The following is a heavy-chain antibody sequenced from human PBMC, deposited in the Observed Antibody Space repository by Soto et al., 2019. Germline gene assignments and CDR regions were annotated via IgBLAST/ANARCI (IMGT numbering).Heavy chain of an antibody. D-gene: IGHD3-9*01. J-gene: IGHJ6*03. CDR1: GFTVSSNY. CDR2: IYSGGST. Sequence: LRLSCAASGFTVSSNYMSWVRQAPGKGLEWVSVIYSGGSTYYADSVKGRFTISRDNSKNTLYLQMNSLRAEDTAVYYCAKLDILTGYRYYYYYYMDVWGKGTTVTVSS. V-gene: IGHV3-66*01. CDR3: AKLDILTGYRYYYYYYMDV.